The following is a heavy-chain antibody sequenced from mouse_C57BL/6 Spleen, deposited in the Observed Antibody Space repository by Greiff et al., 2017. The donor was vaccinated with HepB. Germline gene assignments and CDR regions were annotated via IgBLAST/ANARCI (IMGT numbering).Heavy chain of an antibody. Sequence: EVKLVESGGDLVKPGGSLKLSCAASGFTFSSYGMSWVRQTPSKRLEWVATISSGGSYTYYPDSVKGRFTISRDNAKNTLYLQLSSLKSEDTAMYYCARHITTVPDYWGQGTTLTVSS. CDR3: ARHITTVPDY. CDR1: GFTFSSYG. V-gene: IGHV5-6*01. CDR2: ISSGGSYT. D-gene: IGHD1-1*01. J-gene: IGHJ2*01.